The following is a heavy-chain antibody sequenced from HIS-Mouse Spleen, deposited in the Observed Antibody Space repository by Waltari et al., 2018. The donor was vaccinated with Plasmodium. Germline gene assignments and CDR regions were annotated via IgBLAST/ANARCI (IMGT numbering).Heavy chain of an antibody. J-gene: IGHJ4*02. CDR1: GFTFSSYA. Sequence: EVQLLESGGGLVQPGGSLRLSCAASGFTFSSYAISWVRPAPGKGLEWVSAISGRGGSTYYADAVKGRFTISRDNSKNTLYLQMNSLRAEDTAVYYCAKDHNNYYDSSGSFDYWGQGTLVTVSS. V-gene: IGHV3-23*01. D-gene: IGHD3-22*01. CDR3: AKDHNNYYDSSGSFDY. CDR2: ISGRGGST.